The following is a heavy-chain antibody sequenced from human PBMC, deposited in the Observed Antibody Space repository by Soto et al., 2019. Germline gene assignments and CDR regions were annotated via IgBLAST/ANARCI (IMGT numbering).Heavy chain of an antibody. CDR2: ISAYNGNT. J-gene: IGHJ4*02. Sequence: QVQLVQSGAEVKKPGASVKVSCKASGYNFTSHGISWLRQAPGQRLEWMGWISAYNGNTNYAQKLQGRGTMTTDTATSTACMELRSLRSADTAVYYCALDLPPVDYWGQGPLVTVSS. V-gene: IGHV1-18*01. CDR1: GYNFTSHG. CDR3: ALDLPPVDY.